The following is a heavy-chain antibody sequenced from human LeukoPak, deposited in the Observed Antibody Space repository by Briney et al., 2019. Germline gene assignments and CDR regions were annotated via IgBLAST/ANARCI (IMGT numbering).Heavy chain of an antibody. Sequence: HPGGSLRLSCAASGFTFSSYAMSWVRQAPGKGLEWVSAISGSGGSTYYADSVKGRFTISRDNSKNTLYLQMNSLRAEDTAVYYCARVVYDFWGGYYIDYWGQGTLVTVSS. J-gene: IGHJ4*02. D-gene: IGHD3-3*01. CDR2: ISGSGGST. V-gene: IGHV3-23*01. CDR3: ARVVYDFWGGYYIDY. CDR1: GFTFSSYA.